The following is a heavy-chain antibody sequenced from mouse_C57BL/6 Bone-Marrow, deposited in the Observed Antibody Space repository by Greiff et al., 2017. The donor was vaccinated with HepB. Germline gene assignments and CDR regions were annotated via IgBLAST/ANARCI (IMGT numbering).Heavy chain of an antibody. CDR2: ISSGGSYT. D-gene: IGHD4-1*01. J-gene: IGHJ3*01. CDR1: GFTFSSYG. Sequence: EVMLVESGGDLVKPGGSLNLSCAASGFTFSSYGMSWVRQTPDKRLEWVATISSGGSYTYYPDSVKGRFTISRDNAKNTLYLQMSSLKSEDTAMYYCASHWDGFAYWGQGTLVTVSA. V-gene: IGHV5-6*01. CDR3: ASHWDGFAY.